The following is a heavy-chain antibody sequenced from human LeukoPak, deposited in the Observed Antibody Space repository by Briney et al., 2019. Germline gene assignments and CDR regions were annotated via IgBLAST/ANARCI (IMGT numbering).Heavy chain of an antibody. CDR2: IGSGSTAI. CDR1: GFTFSSYS. Sequence: GGSLRLSCAASGFTFSSYSMNWVRQAPGKGLEWVSYIGSGSTAIYYADSVQGRFTIPRDNAKNSLYLQMNSLRDEDTAVYYCARVAVTTDYWGRGTLVTVSS. D-gene: IGHD4-17*01. V-gene: IGHV3-48*02. CDR3: ARVAVTTDY. J-gene: IGHJ4*02.